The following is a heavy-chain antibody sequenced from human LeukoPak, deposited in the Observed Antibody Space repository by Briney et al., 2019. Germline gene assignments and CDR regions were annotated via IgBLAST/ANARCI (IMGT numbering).Heavy chain of an antibody. CDR2: IIPIFGTA. CDR3: ARGPSSPPYYYYYMDV. V-gene: IGHV1-69*06. CDR1: GGTFSSYA. J-gene: IGHJ6*03. Sequence: SVKVSCKASGGTFSSYAISWVRQAPGQGLEWMGGIIPIFGTANYAQKFQGRVTITADKSTSTAYMELSSLRSEDTAVYYCARGPSSPPYYYYYMDVWGKGTTVTVSS. D-gene: IGHD2-2*01.